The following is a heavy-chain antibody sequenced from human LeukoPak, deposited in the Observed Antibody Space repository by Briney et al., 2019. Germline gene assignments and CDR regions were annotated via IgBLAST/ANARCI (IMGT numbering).Heavy chain of an antibody. CDR1: GFTDSSNY. CDR2: IYSGGST. D-gene: IGHD2-15*01. J-gene: IGHJ6*02. CDR3: ARDPSLPYCSGGSCYSHYYYYGMDV. V-gene: IGHV3-53*01. Sequence: GGSLRLSCAASGFTDSSNYMRWVRQPPAKGLEWVSVIYSGGSTYHAESVKGRFTISRDNSKNTLYLQMNSLRAEDTAVYYCARDPSLPYCSGGSCYSHYYYYGMDVWGQGTTVTVSS.